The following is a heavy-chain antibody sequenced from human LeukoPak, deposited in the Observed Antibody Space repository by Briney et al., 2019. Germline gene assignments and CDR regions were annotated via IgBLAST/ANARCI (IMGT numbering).Heavy chain of an antibody. CDR1: GYTFTSYG. J-gene: IGHJ4*02. CDR3: ARATYCSSTSCYLYFDY. V-gene: IGHV1-69*13. CDR2: IIPIFGTA. D-gene: IGHD2-2*01. Sequence: SVKVSCKASGYTFTSYGISWVRQAPGQGLEWMGGIIPIFGTANYAQKFQGRVTITADESTSTAYMELSSLRSEDTAVYYCARATYCSSTSCYLYFDYWGQGTLVTVSS.